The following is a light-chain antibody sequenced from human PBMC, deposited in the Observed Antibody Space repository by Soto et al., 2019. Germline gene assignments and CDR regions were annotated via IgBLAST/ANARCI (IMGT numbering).Light chain of an antibody. Sequence: EIVLTQSPGTLSLSPGERATLSCRASQSVSSSYLAWYQQKPGQAPRLLIYGASSRATGIPDRFSGSGSGSDFTLTISRLEPEDFEVYYCQQYGSSQAFGPGTKVDIK. CDR1: QSVSSSY. J-gene: IGKJ3*01. V-gene: IGKV3-20*01. CDR3: QQYGSSQA. CDR2: GAS.